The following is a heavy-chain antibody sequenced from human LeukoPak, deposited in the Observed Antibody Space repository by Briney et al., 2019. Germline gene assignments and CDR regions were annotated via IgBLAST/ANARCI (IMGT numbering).Heavy chain of an antibody. CDR3: ASGWDTAMAPIDY. CDR1: GGSISSYY. CDR2: IYYSGST. V-gene: IGHV4-39*07. Sequence: PSETLSPTCTVSGGSISSYYWGWIRQPPGKGLEWIGSIYYSGSTYYNPSLKSRVTISVDTSKNQFSLKLSSVTAADTAVYYCASGWDTAMAPIDYWGQGTLVTVSS. J-gene: IGHJ4*02. D-gene: IGHD5-18*01.